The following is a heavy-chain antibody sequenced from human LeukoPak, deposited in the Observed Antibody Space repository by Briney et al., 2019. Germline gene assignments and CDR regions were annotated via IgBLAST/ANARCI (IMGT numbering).Heavy chain of an antibody. CDR2: IYHSGST. V-gene: IGHV4-38-2*02. CDR3: ARAGVTHRRGRHNWFDP. Sequence: SGTLSLTCTVSGYSISSGYYWGWIRQPPGKGLEWIGSIYHSGSTYYNPSLKSRVTISVDTSKNQFSLKLSSVTAADTAVYYCARAGVTHRRGRHNWFDPWGQGTLVTVSS. D-gene: IGHD1-26*01. J-gene: IGHJ5*02. CDR1: GYSISSGYY.